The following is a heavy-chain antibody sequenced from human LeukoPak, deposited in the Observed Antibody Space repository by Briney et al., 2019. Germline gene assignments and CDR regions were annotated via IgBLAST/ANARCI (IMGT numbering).Heavy chain of an antibody. J-gene: IGHJ4*02. CDR2: ISGSDSGS. D-gene: IGHD2-15*01. CDR1: GFTFTNYA. Sequence: GGSLRLSCAASGFTFTNYAMSWVRQAPGMGLEWVSGISGSDSGSYYADSVKGRFTISRDNSRNTLYLQINSLRAEDTAIYYCARLYCSGGSCYSVDYWGQGTLVTVSS. V-gene: IGHV3-23*01. CDR3: ARLYCSGGSCYSVDY.